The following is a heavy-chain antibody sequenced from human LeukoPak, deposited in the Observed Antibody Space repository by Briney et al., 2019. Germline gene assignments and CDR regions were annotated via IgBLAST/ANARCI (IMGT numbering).Heavy chain of an antibody. CDR3: AREGYSSSWYFDY. CDR2: IIPIFGTA. J-gene: IGHJ4*02. D-gene: IGHD6-13*01. CDR1: GGTFSSYA. Sequence: ASVKVSCKASGGTFSSYAISWVRQAPGQGLEWMGGIIPIFGTANYAQKFQGRDTITADESTSTAYMELSSLRSEDTAVYYCAREGYSSSWYFDYWGQGTLVTVSS. V-gene: IGHV1-69*01.